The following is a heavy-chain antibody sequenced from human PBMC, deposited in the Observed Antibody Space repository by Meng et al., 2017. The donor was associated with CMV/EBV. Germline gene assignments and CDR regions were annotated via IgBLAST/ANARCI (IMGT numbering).Heavy chain of an antibody. CDR1: GYTFTSYY. V-gene: IGHV1-46*01. J-gene: IGHJ4*02. Sequence: VQLGAAVQKPGASVKVYCKACGYTFTSYYMHWVRQAPGKGLEWMGIINPSGGSTSYAQKFQGRVTMTRDTSTSTVYMELSSLRSEDTAVYYCARGYYDSSGYYYRGGYYFDYWGQGTLVTVSS. CDR3: ARGYYDSSGYYYRGGYYFDY. D-gene: IGHD3-22*01. CDR2: INPSGGST.